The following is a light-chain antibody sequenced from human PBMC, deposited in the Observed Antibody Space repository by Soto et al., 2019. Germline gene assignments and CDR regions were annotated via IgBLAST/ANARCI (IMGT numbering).Light chain of an antibody. CDR3: SSYRSGSILFV. CDR1: STDVGDFNF. CDR2: EVI. Sequence: QSALTQPASVSGSPGQSITISCTGTSTDVGDFNFVSWYQQHPGKAPKVLIYEVINRPSGISNRFSGSKSGNTASLTISGLQAVDEADYYCSSYRSGSILFVFGAGTKVTVL. J-gene: IGLJ1*01. V-gene: IGLV2-14*01.